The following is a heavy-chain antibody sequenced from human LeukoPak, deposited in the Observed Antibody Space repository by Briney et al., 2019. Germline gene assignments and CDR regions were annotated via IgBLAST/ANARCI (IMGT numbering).Heavy chain of an antibody. J-gene: IGHJ4*02. CDR1: GGSISSYY. CDR3: ARRGRNSSGWQDYL. V-gene: IGHV4-59*01. CDR2: LYHTGST. D-gene: IGHD6-25*01. Sequence: KPSETLSLTRTVSGGSISSYYWSWIRQPPGKGLEWITNLYHTGSTNYNPSLSSRVTISIDTAKNQFSLKLTSVTAADTAVYYCARRGRNSSGWQDYLWGQGTLVTVSS.